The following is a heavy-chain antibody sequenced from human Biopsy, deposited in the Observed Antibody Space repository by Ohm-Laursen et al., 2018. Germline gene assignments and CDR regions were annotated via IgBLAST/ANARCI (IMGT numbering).Heavy chain of an antibody. D-gene: IGHD3-22*01. CDR2: IHDSGTT. V-gene: IGHV4-61*08. CDR1: GGSISSGGSH. J-gene: IGHJ4*02. CDR3: ARGGYYDLSGFEVDY. Sequence: SETLSLTCTVSGGSISSGGSHWSWIRQPQGKGLVWIGYIHDSGTTNSNPSLKSRVTMSVDTSKNQFSLKLSSLTAADNAVYYCARGGYYDLSGFEVDYWGQGTLVTVSS.